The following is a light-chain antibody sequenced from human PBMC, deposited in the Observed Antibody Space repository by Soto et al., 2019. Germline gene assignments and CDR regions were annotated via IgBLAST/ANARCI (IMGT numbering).Light chain of an antibody. J-gene: IGLJ3*02. V-gene: IGLV8-61*01. CDR2: STN. CDR3: VLYMGSGISV. CDR1: SGSVSPTYY. Sequence: QTVVTQEPSFSVSPGGTVTLTCGLRSGSVSPTYYPSWYQQNPGQAPRTLIYSTNTRSSGVPHRFSGSILGNKAALTITGAQAEDESDYYCVLYMGSGISVFGGGTKLTVL.